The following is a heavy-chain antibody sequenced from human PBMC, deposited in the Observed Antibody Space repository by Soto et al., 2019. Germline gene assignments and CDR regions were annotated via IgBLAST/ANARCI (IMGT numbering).Heavy chain of an antibody. CDR1: GFTFSSYS. Sequence: EVQLVESGGGLVQPGGSLRLSCAASGFTFSSYSMNWVRQAPGKGLEWVSYISSSSSTIYYADSVKGRFTISRDNAKNSLYLQMNSLRDEDTAVYYCARRERAAAGYDPDWYFDLWGRGTLVTVSS. J-gene: IGHJ2*01. D-gene: IGHD6-13*01. CDR3: ARRERAAAGYDPDWYFDL. V-gene: IGHV3-48*02. CDR2: ISSSSSTI.